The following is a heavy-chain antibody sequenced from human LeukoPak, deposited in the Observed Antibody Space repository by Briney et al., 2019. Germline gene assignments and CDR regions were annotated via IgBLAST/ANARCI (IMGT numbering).Heavy chain of an antibody. D-gene: IGHD2-15*01. CDR2: INHSGST. J-gene: IGHJ6*03. CDR3: ARXXXXXXGYCSGGSCYYYYMDV. CDR1: GGSFSGYY. Sequence: SETLSLTCAVYGGSFSGYYWSWIRQPPGKGLEWIGEINHSGSTNYNPSLKSRVTISVDTSKNQFSLKLSSVTAADTAVYYCARXXXXXXGYCSGGSCYYYYMDVWGKGTTVTVSS. V-gene: IGHV4-34*01.